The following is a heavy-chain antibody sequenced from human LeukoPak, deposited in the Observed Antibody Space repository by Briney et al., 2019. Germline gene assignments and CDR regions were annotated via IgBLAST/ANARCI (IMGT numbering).Heavy chain of an antibody. Sequence: SGTLSLTCAVSGGSISSSNWWSWVRQPPGKGLEWIGEIYHSGSTNYNPSLKSRVTISVDKSKNQFSLKLSSVTAADTAVYYCARVMADGRIVVVPPENYYYYMDVWGKGTTVTVSS. CDR2: IYHSGST. V-gene: IGHV4-4*02. CDR1: GGSISSSNW. D-gene: IGHD2-2*01. J-gene: IGHJ6*03. CDR3: ARVMADGRIVVVPPENYYYYMDV.